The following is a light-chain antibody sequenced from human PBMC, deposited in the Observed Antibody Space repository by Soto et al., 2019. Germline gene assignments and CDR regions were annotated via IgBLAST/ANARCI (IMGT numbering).Light chain of an antibody. V-gene: IGKV3D-15*01. CDR1: QSVSNN. CDR2: GAS. CDR3: QQYDNWPLLT. Sequence: EIVMTQSPATLSVSPGERATLSCRASQSVSNNLAWYQQKPGQAPRLLIHGASTRATGIPARFSGSGSGTEFTLTISSLQSEDFAVYYWQQYDNWPLLTFGGGTEVEIK. J-gene: IGKJ4*01.